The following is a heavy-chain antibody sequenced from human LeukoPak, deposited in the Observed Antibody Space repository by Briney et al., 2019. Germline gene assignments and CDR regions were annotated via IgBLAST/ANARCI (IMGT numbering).Heavy chain of an antibody. J-gene: IGHJ5*02. D-gene: IGHD3-10*01. V-gene: IGHV4-30-2*01. CDR1: GVSISSGGYS. Sequence: SETLSPTCAVSGVSISSGGYSWSWIRQPPGKGLEWIGYIYHSGSTYYNPSLKSRVTISVDRSKNQFSLKLSSVTAADTAVYYCARGGLYYYGSGSYTPFDPWGQGTLVTVSS. CDR2: IYHSGST. CDR3: ARGGLYYYGSGSYTPFDP.